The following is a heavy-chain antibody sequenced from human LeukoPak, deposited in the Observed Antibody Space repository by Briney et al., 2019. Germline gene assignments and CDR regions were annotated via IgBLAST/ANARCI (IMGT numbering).Heavy chain of an antibody. V-gene: IGHV1-2*02. CDR3: ARDSWSVTMVRGVYTAYCYMVV. D-gene: IGHD3-10*01. Sequence: ASVKVSCKASGYTFTGYYMHWVRQAPGQGLEWMGWINPNSGGTNYAQKFQGRVTMTRDTSTSTVYMELSSLRSEDTAVYYCARDSWSVTMVRGVYTAYCYMVVWGKGTTVTISS. CDR1: GYTFTGYY. J-gene: IGHJ6*03. CDR2: INPNSGGT.